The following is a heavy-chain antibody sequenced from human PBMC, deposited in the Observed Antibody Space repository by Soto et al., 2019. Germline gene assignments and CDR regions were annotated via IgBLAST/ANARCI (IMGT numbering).Heavy chain of an antibody. Sequence: DVQLVESGGVVVQPGGSLRLSCAASGFTFDDYSMHWVRQAPGKGREWVSVITWDGGSTHYADAVKGRFTITRDNSKTSMILQLDSLRAEDTALYYCAKDVISTAGNYYYYGMDVWGQGTTVTVSS. CDR3: AKDVISTAGNYYYYGMDV. J-gene: IGHJ6*02. CDR1: GFTFDDYS. V-gene: IGHV3-43*01. D-gene: IGHD6-13*01. CDR2: ITWDGGST.